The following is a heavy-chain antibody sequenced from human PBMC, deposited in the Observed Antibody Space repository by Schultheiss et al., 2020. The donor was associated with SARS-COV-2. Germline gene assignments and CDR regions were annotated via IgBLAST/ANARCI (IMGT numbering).Heavy chain of an antibody. Sequence: GGSMRLSCAASGFTFSSYAMSWVRQAPGKGLEWVAGVSFDGTKTYYADSVKGRFTISRDNSKNTLYLQMNSLRAEDTAVYYCASEDYGGNSVRYYYGMDVWGQGTTVTVSS. CDR1: GFTFSSYA. D-gene: IGHD4-23*01. V-gene: IGHV3-30*07. CDR2: VSFDGTKT. J-gene: IGHJ6*02. CDR3: ASEDYGGNSVRYYYGMDV.